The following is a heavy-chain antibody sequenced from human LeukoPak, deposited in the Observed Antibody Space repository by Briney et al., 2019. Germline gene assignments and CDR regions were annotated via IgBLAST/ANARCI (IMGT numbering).Heavy chain of an antibody. V-gene: IGHV3-48*04. CDR2: ISSSGSTI. Sequence: AGGSLRLSCAASGFTFSSYWMNWVRQAPGKGLEWVSYISSSGSTIYYADSVKGRFTISRDNAKNSLYLQMNSLRAEDTAVYYCARGASGIGGIRFDPWGQGTLVTVSS. CDR1: GFTFSSYW. CDR3: ARGASGIGGIRFDP. D-gene: IGHD3-10*01. J-gene: IGHJ5*02.